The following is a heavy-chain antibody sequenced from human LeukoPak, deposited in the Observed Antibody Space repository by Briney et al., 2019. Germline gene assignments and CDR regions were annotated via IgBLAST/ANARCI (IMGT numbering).Heavy chain of an antibody. V-gene: IGHV4-61*01. D-gene: IGHD5-18*01. Sequence: SETLSLTCTVSGGSVSSGSYYWRWIRQPPGKGLEWIGYIYYSGNTNYNPSLKSRVTISVDTSKNQFSLKLSSVTAADTALYYCARGSRGYSYGWGQGTLVTVSS. CDR1: GGSVSSGSYY. J-gene: IGHJ4*02. CDR3: ARGSRGYSYG. CDR2: IYYSGNT.